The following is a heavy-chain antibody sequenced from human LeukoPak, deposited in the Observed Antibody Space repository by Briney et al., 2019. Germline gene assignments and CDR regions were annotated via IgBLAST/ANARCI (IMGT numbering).Heavy chain of an antibody. CDR3: ASNYYGSGSLDY. CDR2: IYYSGST. V-gene: IGHV4-59*08. CDR1: GGSISSYY. Sequence: PSETLSLTCTVSGGSISSYYWSWIRQPPGKGLEWIGYIYYSGSTNYNPSLKSRVTISVDTSKNQFSLKLSSVTAADAAVYYCASNYYGSGSLDYWGQGNLVTVSS. D-gene: IGHD3-10*01. J-gene: IGHJ4*02.